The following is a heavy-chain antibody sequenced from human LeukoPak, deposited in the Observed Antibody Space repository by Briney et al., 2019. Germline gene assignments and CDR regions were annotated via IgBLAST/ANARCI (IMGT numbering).Heavy chain of an antibody. CDR2: IVVGSGNT. CDR3: AADSGYYGSGSQSGYYYYYGMDV. D-gene: IGHD3-10*01. CDR1: GFTFTSSA. V-gene: IGHV1-58*02. Sequence: SVKVSCKASGFTFTSSAMQWVRQARGQRREWIGWIVVGSGNTNYAQKFQERVTITRDMSTSTAYMELSSLGSEDTAVYYCAADSGYYGSGSQSGYYYYYGMDVWGQGTTVTVSS. J-gene: IGHJ6*02.